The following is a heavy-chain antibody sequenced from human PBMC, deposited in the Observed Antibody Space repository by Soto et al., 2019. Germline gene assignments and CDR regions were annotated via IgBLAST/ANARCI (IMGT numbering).Heavy chain of an antibody. CDR1: GGSISGGPSY. J-gene: IGHJ4*02. CDR2: IYYLGNT. D-gene: IGHD3-22*01. Sequence: PSETLSLPCTASGGSISGGPSYWGWIRQPPGQGLEWVGSIYYLGNTYYNSSLGSRVVISVAKSKNQFSLELSSVTAADTAVYYCAGLYPYESSGYQLNYWGQGTQVTVPS. V-gene: IGHV4-39*01. CDR3: AGLYPYESSGYQLNY.